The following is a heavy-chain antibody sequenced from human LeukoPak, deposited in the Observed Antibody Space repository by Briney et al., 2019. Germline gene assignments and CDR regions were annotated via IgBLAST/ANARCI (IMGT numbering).Heavy chain of an antibody. CDR3: TYYYDSSGSHPTRNFDY. J-gene: IGHJ4*02. V-gene: IGHV3-15*01. CDR2: IKSKTAGGTT. D-gene: IGHD3-22*01. Sequence: KPGGSLRLSCAASGFTLSNAWMSWVRQAPGKGLEWVGRIKSKTAGGTTDFAAPVKGRFTISRDDSKNTLHLEMNSLKTEDTAVYYCTYYYDSSGSHPTRNFDYRGQGTLVTVSS. CDR1: GFTLSNAW.